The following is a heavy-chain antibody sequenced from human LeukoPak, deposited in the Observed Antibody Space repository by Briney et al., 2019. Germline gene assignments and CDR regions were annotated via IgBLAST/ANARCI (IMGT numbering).Heavy chain of an antibody. Sequence: PGGSLRLSCAASGFTFSTYTVNWVRQAPGKGLEWVSSISSSSYYIYYADSVKGRFTISRDNAKNSLYLQMNSLRAEDTAVYYCARDSLACSSTSCDHAFDIWGQGTMVTVSS. CDR3: ARDSLACSSTSCDHAFDI. CDR2: ISSSSYYI. J-gene: IGHJ3*02. V-gene: IGHV3-21*01. D-gene: IGHD2-2*01. CDR1: GFTFSTYT.